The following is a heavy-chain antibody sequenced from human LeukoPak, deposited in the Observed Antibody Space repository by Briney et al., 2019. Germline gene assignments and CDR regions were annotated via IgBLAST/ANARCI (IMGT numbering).Heavy chain of an antibody. V-gene: IGHV3-23*01. Sequence: GGSLRLSCAASGFTFSSYAMSWVRQAPGKGLECISGFSGSGGSTYYADSVKGRFTISRDNSKNTLYLQMNSLRAEDTAVYYCARAYSVRYGLGYYYMDVWGKGTTVTISS. D-gene: IGHD5/OR15-5a*01. J-gene: IGHJ6*03. CDR3: ARAYSVRYGLGYYYMDV. CDR2: FSGSGGST. CDR1: GFTFSSYA.